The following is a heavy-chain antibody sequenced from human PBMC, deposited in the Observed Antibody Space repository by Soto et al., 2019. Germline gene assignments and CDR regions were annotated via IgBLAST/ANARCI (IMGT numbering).Heavy chain of an antibody. J-gene: IGHJ6*03. CDR3: ARGVLEFKWLSNLTYYMDV. D-gene: IGHD3-22*01. CDR2: IYYSGST. Sequence: SETLSLTCTVSSGSISSGGYYWSWIRQHPGKGLEWIGYIYYSGSTYYNPSLKSRVTISVDTSKNQFSLKLSSVTAADTAVYYCARGVLEFKWLSNLTYYMDVWGKGTTVTVSS. V-gene: IGHV4-31*03. CDR1: SGSISSGGYY.